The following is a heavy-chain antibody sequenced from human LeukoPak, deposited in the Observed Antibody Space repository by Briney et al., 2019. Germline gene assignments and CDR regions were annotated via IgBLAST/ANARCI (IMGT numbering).Heavy chain of an antibody. V-gene: IGHV4-61*02. CDR3: AGDLIAADNNWFDS. D-gene: IGHD6-6*01. J-gene: IGHJ5*01. Sequence: SETLSLTCTVSGDSISSGSYYWSWIRQPAGKGLEWIGRIYSSGITNYNPSLNSRVTISRDTSKNQFSLKLSSVTAADTAVYYCAGDLIAADNNWFDSWGQGTLVTVSS. CDR2: IYSSGIT. CDR1: GDSISSGSYY.